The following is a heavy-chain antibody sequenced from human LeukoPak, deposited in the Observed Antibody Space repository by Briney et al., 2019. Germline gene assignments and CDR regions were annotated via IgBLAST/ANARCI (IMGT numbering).Heavy chain of an antibody. CDR2: INPNSGGT. CDR3: ARFLPDTADDY. D-gene: IGHD5-18*01. J-gene: IGHJ4*02. V-gene: IGHV1-2*02. Sequence: GSSVKVSCKASGYTFTGYYIHWVRQAPGQGLEWMGWINPNSGGTNYAQKFQDTVTMTRDTSISTAYMELSRLRSDDTAVYYCARFLPDTADDYWGQGTLVTVSS. CDR1: GYTFTGYY.